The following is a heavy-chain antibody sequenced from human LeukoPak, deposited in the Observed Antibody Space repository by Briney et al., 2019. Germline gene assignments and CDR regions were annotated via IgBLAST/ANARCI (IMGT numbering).Heavy chain of an antibody. Sequence: SETLSLACAVYGGSFSGYYWSWIRQPPGKGLEWIGEINHSGSTNYNPSLKSRVTISVDTSKNQFSLKLSSVTAADTAVYYCARGIPGYYYYYMDVWGKGTTVTISS. J-gene: IGHJ6*03. V-gene: IGHV4-34*01. CDR3: ARGIPGYYYYYMDV. CDR2: INHSGST. CDR1: GGSFSGYY.